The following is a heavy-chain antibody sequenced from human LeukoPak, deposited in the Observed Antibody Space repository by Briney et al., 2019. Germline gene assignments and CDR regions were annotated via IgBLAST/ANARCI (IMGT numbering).Heavy chain of an antibody. Sequence: RSGGSLRLSCAASGFTFSSYSMNWVCQAPGKGLEWVSSISSTSSYIYYADSVKGRFTISRDSSKNILYLQMNSLRAEDTAVYYCAKDRCNNGIGCYYYYMDVWGKGTTVTISS. CDR1: GFTFSSYS. D-gene: IGHD2-8*01. CDR3: AKDRCNNGIGCYYYYMDV. V-gene: IGHV3-21*01. J-gene: IGHJ6*03. CDR2: ISSTSSYI.